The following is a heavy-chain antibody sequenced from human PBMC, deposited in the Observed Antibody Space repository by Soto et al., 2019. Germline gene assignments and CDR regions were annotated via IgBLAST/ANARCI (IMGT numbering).Heavy chain of an antibody. J-gene: IGHJ4*02. V-gene: IGHV3-30-3*01. CDR2: ISYDGNSK. CDR3: ARNRYSGTYRYSFDY. D-gene: IGHD1-26*01. CDR1: GFIFSNYA. Sequence: QVQLVESGGGVVQPGRSLRLSCAASGFIFSNYAMFWVRQAPGKGLEGVAVISYDGNSKSYADSVKGRFTISRDNSKNMLYLQFNSLRDEDTALYYCARNRYSGTYRYSFDYWGQGTLVTVSS.